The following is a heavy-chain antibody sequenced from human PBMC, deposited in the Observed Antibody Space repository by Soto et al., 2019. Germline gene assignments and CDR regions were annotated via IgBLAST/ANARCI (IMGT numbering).Heavy chain of an antibody. J-gene: IGHJ3*02. CDR3: ARPRSHYYDRSAERAFDI. CDR1: GGTFNNYA. D-gene: IGHD3-22*01. CDR2: IIPLFGTT. Sequence: QVPLVQSGAEVKKPGSSVKVSCKASGGTFNNYAISWVRQAPGQGLEWMGGIIPLFGTTNYAQKFQGRVTITADESTRTAYMELSSLRSEDTAFYYCARPRSHYYDRSAERAFDIWGQGTMVTVSS. V-gene: IGHV1-69*01.